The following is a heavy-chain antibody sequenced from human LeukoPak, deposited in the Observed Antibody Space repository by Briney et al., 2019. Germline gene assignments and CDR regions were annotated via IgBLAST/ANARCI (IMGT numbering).Heavy chain of an antibody. CDR1: GFTFSNYL. V-gene: IGHV3-23*01. CDR3: SKRRYRDYGDFDY. CDR2: ISGSGGSI. Sequence: GRSLRLSCSVSGFTFSNYLMHWVRQAPGKGLVWVSTISGSGGSIYYADSVKGRFSVSRDNSKNTVYLQMNSLRAEDTVVYYCSKRRYRDYGDFDYWGQGTLVTVSS. D-gene: IGHD4-17*01. J-gene: IGHJ4*02.